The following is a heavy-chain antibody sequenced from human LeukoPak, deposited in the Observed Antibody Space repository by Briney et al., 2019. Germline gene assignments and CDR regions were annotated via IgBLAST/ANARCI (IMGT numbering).Heavy chain of an antibody. CDR2: ISGSGGST. CDR1: GGTFSSYA. J-gene: IGHJ3*02. Sequence: GASVKVSCKASGGTFSSYAMSWVRQAPGKGLEWVSAISGSGGSTYYADSVKGRFTISRDNSKNTLYLQMNSLRAEDTAVYYCAKDKTGPGSRAASNAFDIWGQGTMVTVSS. D-gene: IGHD6-13*01. CDR3: AKDKTGPGSRAASNAFDI. V-gene: IGHV3-23*01.